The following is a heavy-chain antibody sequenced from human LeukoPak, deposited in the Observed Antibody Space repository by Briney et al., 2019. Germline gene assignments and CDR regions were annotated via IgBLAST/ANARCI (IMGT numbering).Heavy chain of an antibody. Sequence: GGSLRLSCAASGFTFSNAWMSWVRQAPGKGLEWVGRIKTKTDGGTTDYAAPLKGRFTISRDDTKHTLYLQMNSLKTEDTAVYYCTIDSNSGWTGYWGPGTLVTVSS. CDR2: IKTKTDGGTT. CDR1: GFTFSNAW. V-gene: IGHV3-15*01. D-gene: IGHD6-19*01. CDR3: TIDSNSGWTGY. J-gene: IGHJ4*02.